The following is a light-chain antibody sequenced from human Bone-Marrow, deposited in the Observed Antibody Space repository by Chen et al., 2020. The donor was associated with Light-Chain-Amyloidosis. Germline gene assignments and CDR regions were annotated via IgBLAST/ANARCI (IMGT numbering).Light chain of an antibody. CDR3: QQYNQWPPLT. V-gene: IGKV3D-15*01. Sequence: EIRMTQSPDTLSVAPGGRATLSCRASQPISDKLAWYQQRPGRAPRLLIYGGSTRATGIPDRFSGSGSGTDFTLTISGLQSEDSAIYYCQQYNQWPPLTFGGGTKVEI. CDR1: QPISDK. CDR2: GGS. J-gene: IGKJ4*01.